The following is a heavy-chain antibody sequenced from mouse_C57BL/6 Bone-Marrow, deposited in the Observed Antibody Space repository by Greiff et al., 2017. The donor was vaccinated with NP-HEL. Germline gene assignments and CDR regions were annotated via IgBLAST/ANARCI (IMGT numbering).Heavy chain of an antibody. CDR2: INYDGSST. CDR1: GFTFSDYY. CDR3: ARADRSDWYFDV. D-gene: IGHD2-14*01. Sequence: EVQRVESEGGLVQPGSSMKLSCTASGFTFSDYYMAWVRQVPEKGLEWVANINYDGSSTYYLDSLKSRFIISRDNAKNILYLQMSRLKSEDTATYYCARADRSDWYFDVWGTGTTVTVSS. V-gene: IGHV5-16*01. J-gene: IGHJ1*03.